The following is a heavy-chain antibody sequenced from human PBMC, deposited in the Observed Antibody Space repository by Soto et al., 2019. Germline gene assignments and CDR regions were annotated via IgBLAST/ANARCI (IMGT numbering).Heavy chain of an antibody. CDR3: IAANSYFVGGGVR. V-gene: IGHV3-15*04. J-gene: IGHJ4*02. D-gene: IGHD6-6*01. Sequence: PVGSLRLSCAVSGIALNDAWMTCVRQSPGKGLEWVGRIGSEIDGATIDYAEPVKGRFTISRDGSKSTVFLQMNSLNTGDTAIYFCIAANSYFVGGGVRWCQGTPVPVSS. CDR2: IGSEIDGATI. CDR1: GIALNDAW.